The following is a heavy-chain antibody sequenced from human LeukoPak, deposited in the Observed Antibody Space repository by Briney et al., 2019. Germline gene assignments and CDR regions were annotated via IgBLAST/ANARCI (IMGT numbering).Heavy chain of an antibody. V-gene: IGHV3-7*05. Sequence: PGGSLRLSCAASGYTFSRYWMSWVRQAPGKGLEWVANINQDGSERYYADSVKGRFTISRDNAKNSLYLQMNSLRAEDTAVYYCSYGDLEFDYWGQGTLVTVSS. D-gene: IGHD4-17*01. J-gene: IGHJ4*02. CDR2: INQDGSER. CDR1: GYTFSRYW. CDR3: SYGDLEFDY.